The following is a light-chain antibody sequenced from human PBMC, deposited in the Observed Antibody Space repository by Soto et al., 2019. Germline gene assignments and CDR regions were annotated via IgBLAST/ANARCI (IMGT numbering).Light chain of an antibody. CDR1: QSVASH. Sequence: EIVMTQSPATLSVSPGESATLSCRASQSVASHLAWYQQKPGQAPRLLIFGASVRATGIPARFSGSGSGTEFVLTIDSLQSEDFAVYYCHQYNYWPSITFGQGTRLEI. CDR3: HQYNYWPSIT. CDR2: GAS. V-gene: IGKV3-15*01. J-gene: IGKJ5*01.